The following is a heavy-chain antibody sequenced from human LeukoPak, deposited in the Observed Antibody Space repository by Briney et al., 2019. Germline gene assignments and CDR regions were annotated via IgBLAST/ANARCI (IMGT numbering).Heavy chain of an antibody. CDR1: GFHFNYW. J-gene: IGHJ4*02. CDR3: AKGDLEY. Sequence: GGSLRPSCAASGFHFNYWMSWVRQAPGKGLEWVATMTHDGSDKYYLVSVNGRFTISRDGAKNSIYLQMNSLRVEDTATYYCAKGDLEYWGLGTLVTVSS. CDR2: MTHDGSDK. V-gene: IGHV3-7*01.